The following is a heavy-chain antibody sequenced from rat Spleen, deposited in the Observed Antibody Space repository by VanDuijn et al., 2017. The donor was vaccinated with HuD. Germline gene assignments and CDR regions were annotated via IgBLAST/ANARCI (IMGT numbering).Heavy chain of an antibody. CDR1: GFSLTSNS. CDR3: ARDTIAAPFDY. CDR2: IWGDGTT. Sequence: QVQLKESGPGLVQPSQTLSLTCTVSGFSLTSNSVHWVRQPPGKGLEWMGGIWGDGTTDYNSALKSRLSISRDTSKSQVFLKMNSLQTEDTATYYCARDTIAAPFDYWGQGVMVTVSS. V-gene: IGHV2-1*01. J-gene: IGHJ2*01. D-gene: IGHD1-2*01.